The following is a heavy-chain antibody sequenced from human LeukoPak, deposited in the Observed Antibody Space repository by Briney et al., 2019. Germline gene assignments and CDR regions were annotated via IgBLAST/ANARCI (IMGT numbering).Heavy chain of an antibody. V-gene: IGHV4-4*02. J-gene: IGHJ5*02. CDR2: IFHSGST. D-gene: IGHD3-9*01. Sequence: SETLSLTCAVSGGSIGASINSPNWWSWVRQPPGKGLEWIGEIFHSGSTNYNPSLKSRVTMSVDKSKNQFSLKLSSVTAADTAVYYCARDESTRTVLRYFDWFPAEGFDPWGQGTLVTVSS. CDR3: ARDESTRTVLRYFDWFPAEGFDP. CDR1: GGSIGASINSPNW.